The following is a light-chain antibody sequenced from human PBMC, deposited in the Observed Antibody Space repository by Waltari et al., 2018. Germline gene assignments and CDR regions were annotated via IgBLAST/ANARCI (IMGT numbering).Light chain of an antibody. CDR3: QHNYGTPYS. CDR2: KAS. Sequence: DIQITQSPSSPSASVRERGTITCRASENVNNYLNWDQQKPGKAPKLLIYKASTLQSGVPSRFSGSGSGTDYTFTISSLQSEDVATYYCQHNYGTPYSFGQGTKVEIK. V-gene: IGKV1-39*01. CDR1: ENVNNY. J-gene: IGKJ2*03.